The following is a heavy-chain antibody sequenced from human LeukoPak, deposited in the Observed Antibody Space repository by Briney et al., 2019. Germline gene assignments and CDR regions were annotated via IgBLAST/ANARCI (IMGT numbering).Heavy chain of an antibody. V-gene: IGHV4-4*02. CDR3: ARTTRRGYLDY. CDR1: GGSISTNNW. Sequence: KPSETLSLTCAVSGGSISTNNWWSWVRQPPGKGLEWIGEIYHSGSTNYNPSLKSRVTISVDTSKNQFSLKLSSVTAADTAVYYCARTTRRGYLDYWGQGTLVTVSS. J-gene: IGHJ4*02. CDR2: IYHSGST. D-gene: IGHD3-22*01.